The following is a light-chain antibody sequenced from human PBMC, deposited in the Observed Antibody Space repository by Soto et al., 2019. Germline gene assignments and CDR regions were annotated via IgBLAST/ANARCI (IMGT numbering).Light chain of an antibody. CDR3: GSYTSSSSYV. J-gene: IGLJ1*01. Sequence: QSALTQPASVSGSPGQSITISCTGTSSDVGGYNYVSWYQQHAGNAPKLMNYDVSNRPSGVSNRFSGSKSGNTASVTISGLHAEDEADYCCGSYTSSSSYVFGTGTKLTVL. V-gene: IGLV2-14*01. CDR2: DVS. CDR1: SSDVGGYNY.